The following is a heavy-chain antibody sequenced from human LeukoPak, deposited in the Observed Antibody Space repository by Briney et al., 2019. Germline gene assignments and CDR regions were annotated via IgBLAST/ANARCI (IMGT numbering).Heavy chain of an antibody. CDR2: ISSNGGST. D-gene: IGHD3-3*01. V-gene: IGHV3-64*01. Sequence: GGSLRLSCAASGFTFSSYAMHWVRQAPGKGLEYVSAISSNGGSTYYANSVKGRFTISRDNSKNTLYLQMNSLRAEDTAVYYCAKEDRGYDFWSGYDYWGQGTLVTVSS. J-gene: IGHJ4*02. CDR3: AKEDRGYDFWSGYDY. CDR1: GFTFSSYA.